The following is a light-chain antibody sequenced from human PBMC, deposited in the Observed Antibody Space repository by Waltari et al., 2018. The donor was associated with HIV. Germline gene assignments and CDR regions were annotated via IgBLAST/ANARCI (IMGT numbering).Light chain of an antibody. CDR2: SNN. CDR3: AAWDDSLNGHVV. V-gene: IGLV1-44*01. CDR1: SSNIGSNT. J-gene: IGLJ2*01. Sequence: QSVLTQPPSASGTPGQRVTISCSGSSSNIGSNTVNWYQQLPGTAPKLLIYSNNQRPSWFPDRFSGLKSGTSASLAISGLQSEDEADYYCAAWDDSLNGHVVFGGGTKLTVL.